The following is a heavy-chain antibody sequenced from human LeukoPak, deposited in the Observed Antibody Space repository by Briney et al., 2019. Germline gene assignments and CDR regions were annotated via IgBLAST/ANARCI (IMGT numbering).Heavy chain of an antibody. CDR1: GGSISNYY. V-gene: IGHV4-59*01. Sequence: PSETLSLTCTVSGGSISNYYWSWIRQPPGKGLEWIGYIYYSGNTNYNPSLKSRVTLSVDTSKNQFSLKLSSVTAADTAVYYCAKDGGRIAAGDWFDPWXXXTLVTVSS. D-gene: IGHD6-13*01. CDR3: AKDGGRIAAGDWFDP. CDR2: IYYSGNT. J-gene: IGHJ5*02.